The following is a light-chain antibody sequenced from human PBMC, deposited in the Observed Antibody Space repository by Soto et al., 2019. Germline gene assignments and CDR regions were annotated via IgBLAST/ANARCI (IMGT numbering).Light chain of an antibody. CDR2: DVN. CDR3: CSYAGSYPFVI. J-gene: IGLJ2*01. V-gene: IGLV2-11*01. Sequence: QSALTQPRSVSGSPGQSITISCTGTSNDVGGYNYVSWYQQHPGKAPKLLIYDVNKRPSRVPDRFSGSKSGNTASLTISGLQAEDEADYHCCSYAGSYPFVIFGGGTKLTVL. CDR1: SNDVGGYNY.